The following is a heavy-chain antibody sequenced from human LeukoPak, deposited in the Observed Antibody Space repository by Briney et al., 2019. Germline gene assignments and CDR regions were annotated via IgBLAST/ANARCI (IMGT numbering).Heavy chain of an antibody. V-gene: IGHV4-39*01. CDR3: ARCVGDAFDI. J-gene: IGHJ3*02. CDR1: GGSISSSSYS. CDR2: IYYSGST. Sequence: SETLSLTCTVSGGSISSSSYSWGWIRQPPGKGLEWIGSIYYSGSTYYNPSLKSRVTISVDTSKNQFSLKLSSVTAADTAVYYCARCVGDAFDIWGQGTMVTVSS.